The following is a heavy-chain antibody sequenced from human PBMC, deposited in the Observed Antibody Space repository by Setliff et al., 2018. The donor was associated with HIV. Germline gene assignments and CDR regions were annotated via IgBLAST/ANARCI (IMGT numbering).Heavy chain of an antibody. D-gene: IGHD6-13*01. Sequence: ASVKVSCKASGYTFSDPYIHWVRQAPGQGLEWMGWINPNNGASNYAQRFQGRVTMTRDSSISTAYMELSSLRSEDTAVYYCARGSSYSSSWYVFRPQALNDAFDIWAQGTMVTVSS. V-gene: IGHV1-2*02. CDR3: ARGSSYSSSWYVFRPQALNDAFDI. J-gene: IGHJ3*02. CDR1: GYTFSDPY. CDR2: INPNNGAS.